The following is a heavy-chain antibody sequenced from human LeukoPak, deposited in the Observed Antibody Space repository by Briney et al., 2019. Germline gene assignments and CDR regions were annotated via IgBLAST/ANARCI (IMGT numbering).Heavy chain of an antibody. J-gene: IGHJ4*02. CDR3: ARGVAGDYEDYSY. V-gene: IGHV3-21*01. D-gene: IGHD4-17*01. CDR2: ISSSSSYI. CDR1: GFTFSSYS. Sequence: PGGSLRLSCSASGFTFSSYSMNWVRQAPGKGLEWVSSISSSSSYIYYADSVKGRFTISRDNAKNSLYLQMNSLRAEDTAVYYCARGVAGDYEDYSYWGQGTLVTVSS.